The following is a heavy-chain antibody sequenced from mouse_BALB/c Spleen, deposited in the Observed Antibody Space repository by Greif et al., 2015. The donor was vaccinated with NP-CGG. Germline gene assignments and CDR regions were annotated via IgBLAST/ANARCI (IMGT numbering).Heavy chain of an antibody. D-gene: IGHD2-3*01. CDR2: IWSGGST. V-gene: IGHV2-4-1*01. CDR1: GFSLTSYG. J-gene: IGHJ4*01. Sequence: VKLVESGPGLVQPSQSLSITCTVSGFSLTSYGVHWVRQSPGKGLEWLGVIWSGGSTDYNAAFISRLSISKDNSKSXVFFKMNSLQADDTAIYYCAISIYDGYTYAMDYWGQGTSVTVSS. CDR3: AISIYDGYTYAMDY.